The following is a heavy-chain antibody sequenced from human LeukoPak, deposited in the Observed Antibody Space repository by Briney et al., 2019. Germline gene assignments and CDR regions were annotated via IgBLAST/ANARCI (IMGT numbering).Heavy chain of an antibody. CDR1: GFTFSTYW. J-gene: IGHJ4*02. V-gene: IGHV3-21*01. CDR3: ARPYSGSYDY. CDR2: ISSSSSYI. Sequence: GGSLRLSCAASGFTFSTYWMNWVRQAPGKGLVWVSSISSSSSYIYYADSVKGRFTISRDNAKNSLYLQMNSLRAEDTAVYYCARPYSGSYDYWGQGTLVTVSS. D-gene: IGHD1-26*01.